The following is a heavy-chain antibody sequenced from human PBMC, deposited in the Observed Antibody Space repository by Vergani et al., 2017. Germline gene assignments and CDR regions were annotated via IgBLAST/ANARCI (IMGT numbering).Heavy chain of an antibody. CDR3: SYSKSECGTTGCFQPFYYYYDMDV. Sequence: QITLKESGPTLVKPTQTLTLTCTFSGFSLNTRGVSVAWIRQPPGKALDWLALIYWNDDQHYSPSLNNRFTITKDTSKNQVVLTMTNMDYVDTGNYCCSYSKSECGTTGCFQPFYYYYDMDVWGKGTTVTVSS. CDR1: GFSLNTRGVS. V-gene: IGHV2-5*01. D-gene: IGHD1-7*01. J-gene: IGHJ6*03. CDR2: IYWNDDQ.